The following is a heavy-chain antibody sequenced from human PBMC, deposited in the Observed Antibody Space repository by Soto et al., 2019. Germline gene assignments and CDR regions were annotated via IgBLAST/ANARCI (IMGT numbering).Heavy chain of an antibody. CDR1: GYTFTSYY. Sequence: QVSLVQSGAEVKKPGASVKVSCKASGYTFTSYYVHWVRQAPGQGLEWMGIINPSGATTTYAQNFQGRVAMTRDTSTSTVYMELSSLRSEDTAVYYCARRDCFSSSCYFKYRGQGTLVTVSS. D-gene: IGHD2-2*01. CDR3: ARRDCFSSSCYFKY. V-gene: IGHV1-46*01. J-gene: IGHJ4*02. CDR2: INPSGATT.